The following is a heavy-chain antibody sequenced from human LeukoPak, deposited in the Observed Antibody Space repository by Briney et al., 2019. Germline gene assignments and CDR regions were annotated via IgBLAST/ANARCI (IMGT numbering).Heavy chain of an antibody. V-gene: IGHV4-59*01. CDR1: GGSISSYY. D-gene: IGHD2-2*01. Sequence: PSETLSLTCTVSGGSISSYYWSWIRQPPGKGLEWIGYIYYSGSINYNPSLKSRVTISVDTSKNQFSLKLSSVTAADTAVYYCARGPDIVVVPAASGYFDLWGRGTLVTVSS. CDR2: IYYSGSI. CDR3: ARGPDIVVVPAASGYFDL. J-gene: IGHJ2*01.